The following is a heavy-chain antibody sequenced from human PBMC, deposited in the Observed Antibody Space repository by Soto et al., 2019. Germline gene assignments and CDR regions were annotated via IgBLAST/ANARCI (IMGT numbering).Heavy chain of an antibody. V-gene: IGHV3-48*02. J-gene: IGHJ3*02. CDR1: GFTFSSYS. D-gene: IGHD3-3*01. CDR2: ISSSSSTI. Sequence: PGGSLRLSCASSGFTFSSYSMNWVRQAPGKGLEWVSYISSSSSTIYYADSVKGRFTISRDNAKNSLYLQMNSLRDEDTAAYYCARGPSQITIFGVVIAHDDAFDIWGQGTMVTVSS. CDR3: ARGPSQITIFGVVIAHDDAFDI.